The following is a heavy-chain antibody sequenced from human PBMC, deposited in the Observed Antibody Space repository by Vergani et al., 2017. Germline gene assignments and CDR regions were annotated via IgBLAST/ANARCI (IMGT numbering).Heavy chain of an antibody. J-gene: IGHJ4*02. CDR2: ISGSGGST. D-gene: IGHD3-3*01. V-gene: IGHV3-23*01. Sequence: EVQLLESGGGLVQPGGSLRLSCAASGFTFSSYAMSWVRQAPGKGLEWVSAISGSGGSTYYADSVKGRFTISRDNSKSTLYLQMNSLRAEDTAVYYCATANGFLGWFSNDYWGQGTLVTVSS. CDR3: ATANGFLGWFSNDY. CDR1: GFTFSSYA.